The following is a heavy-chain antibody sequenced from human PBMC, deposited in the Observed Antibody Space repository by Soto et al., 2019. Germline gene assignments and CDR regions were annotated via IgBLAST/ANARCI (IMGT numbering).Heavy chain of an antibody. CDR2: IYPGDSDT. V-gene: IGHV5-51*01. CDR1: GYSFTSYS. J-gene: IGHJ3*02. CDR3: ARRAYYDSSGYYSGDAFDI. D-gene: IGHD3-22*01. Sequence: GESLKIACKGAGYSFTSYSMGWVRQMPGKGLEWMGIIYPGDSDTRYSPSFQGQVTISADKSISTAYLQWSSLKASDTAMYYCARRAYYDSSGYYSGDAFDIWGQGTMVTVSS.